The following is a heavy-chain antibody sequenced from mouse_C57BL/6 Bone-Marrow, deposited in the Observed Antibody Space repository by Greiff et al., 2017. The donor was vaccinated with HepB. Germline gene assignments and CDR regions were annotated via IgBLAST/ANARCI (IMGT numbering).Heavy chain of an antibody. D-gene: IGHD3-2*02. Sequence: VQLQQPGAELVMPGASVKLSCKASGYTFTSYWMHWVKQRPGQGLEWIGEIDPSDSYTNYNQKFKGKSTLTVDKSSSTAYMQLSSLTSEDSAVYYCAIELRLGYYVDDWGQGTTLTVSS. CDR1: GYTFTSYW. CDR3: AIELRLGYYVDD. J-gene: IGHJ2*01. V-gene: IGHV1-69*01. CDR2: IDPSDSYT.